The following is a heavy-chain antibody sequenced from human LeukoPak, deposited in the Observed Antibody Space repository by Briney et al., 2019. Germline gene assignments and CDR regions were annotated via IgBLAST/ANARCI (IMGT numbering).Heavy chain of an antibody. Sequence: PGGSLRLSCVASGFSFSDHFMDWVRQAPGKGLEWVGRARDKPNGYTTEYAASVKGRFTISRDESTKSVYLQMSSLKTEDTAVYYCARVGGTVTRGIIVTRLDYWGQGTLVTVSS. J-gene: IGHJ4*02. CDR3: ARVGGTVTRGIIVTRLDY. D-gene: IGHD3-10*01. CDR2: ARDKPNGYTT. CDR1: GFSFSDHF. V-gene: IGHV3-72*01.